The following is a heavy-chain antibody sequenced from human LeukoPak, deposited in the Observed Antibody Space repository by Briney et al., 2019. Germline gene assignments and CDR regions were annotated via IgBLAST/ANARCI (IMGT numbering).Heavy chain of an antibody. CDR2: ISYDGSNK. D-gene: IGHD6-13*01. V-gene: IGHV3-30*03. CDR3: ATWGVTRAAAGHFDY. J-gene: IGHJ4*02. CDR1: GFTFSSYG. Sequence: GGSLRLSCAASGFTFSSYGMHWVRQAPGKGLEWVAVISYDGSNKYYADSVKGRFTISRDNSKNTLYLQMNSLRAEDTAVYYCATWGVTRAAAGHFDYWGQGTLVTVSS.